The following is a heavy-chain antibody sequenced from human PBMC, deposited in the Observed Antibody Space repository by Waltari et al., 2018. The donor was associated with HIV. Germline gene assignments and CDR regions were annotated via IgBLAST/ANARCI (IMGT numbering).Heavy chain of an antibody. D-gene: IGHD1-26*01. Sequence: EVQLVESGGDLEQPGGSLRLSCVGSGFIFSDAWMSWVRQAPGKGLEWLGRIKTNADGEAPDHIAPVKGRFTISRDDSKNTLFLQMNSLKTEDTAVYYCTTHRREEVGVTARFAHWGRGTLVTVSS. CDR3: TTHRREEVGVTARFAH. CDR1: GFIFSDAW. V-gene: IGHV3-15*05. CDR2: IKTNADGEAP. J-gene: IGHJ4*02.